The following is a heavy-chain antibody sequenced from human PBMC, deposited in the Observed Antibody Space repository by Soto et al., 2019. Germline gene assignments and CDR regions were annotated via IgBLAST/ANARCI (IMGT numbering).Heavy chain of an antibody. CDR3: TTGIYGDYVKDY. V-gene: IGHV3-15*01. D-gene: IGHD4-17*01. J-gene: IGHJ4*02. CDR2: IKSKTDGGTT. Sequence: EVQLVESGGGLVKPGGSLRLSCAASGFTFSNAWMSWVRQAPGKGLEWVGHIKSKTDGGTTDYAAPVKGRFTISRDDSKNTLYLQMNSLKTEDTAVYYCTTGIYGDYVKDYWGQGTLVTVSS. CDR1: GFTFSNAW.